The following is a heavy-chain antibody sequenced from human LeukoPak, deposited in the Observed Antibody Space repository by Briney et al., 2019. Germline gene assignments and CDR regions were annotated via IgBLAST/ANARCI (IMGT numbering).Heavy chain of an antibody. CDR1: GYTFTRYY. D-gene: IGHD4-23*01. J-gene: IGHJ4*02. V-gene: IGHV1-46*01. CDR2: IDCDGGNT. Sequence: ASVMASCKAFGYTFTRYYIHWVRQAPGPGLEWMGAIDCDGGNTKYAQRFQGRVTMTRDTSTSTVYMELSSLRSEDTAVFYCAREFGNTYYFDYWGRGTLVTVSS. CDR3: AREFGNTYYFDY.